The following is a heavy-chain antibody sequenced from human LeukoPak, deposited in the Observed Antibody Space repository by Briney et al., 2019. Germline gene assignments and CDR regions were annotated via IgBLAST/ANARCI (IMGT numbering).Heavy chain of an antibody. J-gene: IGHJ4*02. CDR3: ARDGGSGIDY. CDR2: IWYDGSRK. V-gene: IGHV3-33*08. D-gene: IGHD3-10*01. CDR1: GFTFSSYA. Sequence: GGSLRLSCAAPGFTFSSYAMSWVRQAPGKGLKWVAVIWYDGSRKFYGDSVKGRFTVSRDTFENTMYLQMNSLRVEDTAVYYCARDGGSGIDYWGQGTLVTVSS.